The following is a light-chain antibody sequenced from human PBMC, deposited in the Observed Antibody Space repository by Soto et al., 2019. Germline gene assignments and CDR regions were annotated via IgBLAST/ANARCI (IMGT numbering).Light chain of an antibody. CDR3: SSYTTSSTQV. V-gene: IGLV2-14*01. Sequence: QSVLTQPASVSGSPGQSITISCAGTSSDVGGYSYVSWYQLHPGKAPKLMIYEVNYRPSGVSDRFSGSKSGNTASLTISGRQAEDEADYYCSSYTTSSTQVFGGGTKLTVL. J-gene: IGLJ3*02. CDR1: SSDVGGYSY. CDR2: EVN.